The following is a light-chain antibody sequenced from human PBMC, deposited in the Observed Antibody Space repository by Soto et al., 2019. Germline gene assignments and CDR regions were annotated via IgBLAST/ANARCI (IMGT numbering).Light chain of an antibody. CDR2: EVS. CDR3: SSYAASTYV. Sequence: QSALTKPPSAYGSPGQSVTISYKGTSSDVGGYNYVSWYQQHPGKAPKLIIYEVSKRPSGVPDRFSGSKSGNTASLTVSGLQTEDEADYYCSSYAASTYVFGTGTKVTVL. V-gene: IGLV2-8*01. CDR1: SSDVGGYNY. J-gene: IGLJ1*01.